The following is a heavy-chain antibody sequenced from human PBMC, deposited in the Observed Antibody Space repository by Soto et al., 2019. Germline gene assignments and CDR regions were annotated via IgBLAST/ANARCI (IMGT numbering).Heavy chain of an antibody. CDR1: GFTFSSYA. CDR2: ISGSGGST. V-gene: IGHV3-23*01. Sequence: EVQLLESGGGLVQPGGSLRLSCAASGFTFSSYAMSWVRQAPGKGLEWVSAISGSGGSTYYADSVKGRFTISRDNSKNTLFLQMNSLRAEDTAVYYCAKKGQLGPAAHYYYYGMDVWGQGTTVTVSS. CDR3: AKKGQLGPAAHYYYYGMDV. D-gene: IGHD6-6*01. J-gene: IGHJ6*02.